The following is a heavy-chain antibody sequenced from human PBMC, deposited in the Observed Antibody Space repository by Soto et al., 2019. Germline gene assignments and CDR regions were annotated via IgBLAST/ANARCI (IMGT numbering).Heavy chain of an antibody. CDR2: IIPIFGTA. V-gene: IGHV1-69*06. CDR1: GGTFSSYA. Sequence: GASVKVSCKASGGTFSSYAISWVRQAPGQGLEWMGGIIPIFGTASYAQKFQGRVTITADKSTSTAYMELSSLRSEDTAVYYRAASRITIFGVVRSVYYYGMDVWGQGTTVTVSS. D-gene: IGHD3-3*01. J-gene: IGHJ6*02. CDR3: AASRITIFGVVRSVYYYGMDV.